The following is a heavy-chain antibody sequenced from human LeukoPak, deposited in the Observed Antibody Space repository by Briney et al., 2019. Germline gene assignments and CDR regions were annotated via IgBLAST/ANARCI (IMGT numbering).Heavy chain of an antibody. Sequence: SVKVSCKASGGTFSSYAISWVRQAPGPGLEWMGGIIPIFGTANYAQKFQGRVTITADESTSTAYMELSSLRSEDTAVYYCARAVVVAATLRGMDVWGKGTTVTVSS. D-gene: IGHD2-15*01. J-gene: IGHJ6*04. CDR1: GGTFSSYA. V-gene: IGHV1-69*13. CDR2: IIPIFGTA. CDR3: ARAVVVAATLRGMDV.